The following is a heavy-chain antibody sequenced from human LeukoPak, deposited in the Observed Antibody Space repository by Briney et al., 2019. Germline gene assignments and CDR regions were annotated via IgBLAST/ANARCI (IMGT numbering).Heavy chain of an antibody. CDR1: GFTFSSYG. Sequence: GRSLRLSCAASGFTFSSYGMHWVRQAPGKGLEWVAVISYDGSNKYYADSVKGRFTISRDNSKNTLYLQMNSLRAEDTAVYYCARGTSYYYDSSGYNYWGQGTLVTVSS. J-gene: IGHJ4*02. V-gene: IGHV3-30*03. CDR3: ARGTSYYYDSSGYNY. D-gene: IGHD3-22*01. CDR2: ISYDGSNK.